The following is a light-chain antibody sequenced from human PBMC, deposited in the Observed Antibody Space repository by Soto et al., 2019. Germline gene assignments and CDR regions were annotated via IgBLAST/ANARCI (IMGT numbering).Light chain of an antibody. J-gene: IGLJ3*02. CDR1: RGHSSYI. Sequence: QSVLTQSSSASASLGSSVKLTCTLSRGHSSYIIAWHQQQPGKAPRYLMKVEGSGRSNKGSGVPDRFSGSSSGADRYLTISNLQFDDEADYYCETWDITTRVFGGGTKLTVL. CDR3: ETWDITTRV. CDR2: VEGSGRS. V-gene: IGLV4-60*02.